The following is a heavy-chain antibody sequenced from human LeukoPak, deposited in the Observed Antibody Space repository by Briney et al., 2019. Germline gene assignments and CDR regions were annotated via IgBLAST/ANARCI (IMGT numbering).Heavy chain of an antibody. CDR1: GYTFTSYY. V-gene: IGHV1-46*01. Sequence: GASVKVSCKASGYTFTSYYMHWVRQAPGQGLEWMGIINPSGGSTSYAQKFQGRVTMTRDTSTSTVYMELSSLRSEDTAVYYCARGLLGDYDDYVPFFDPWGQGTLVTVSS. J-gene: IGHJ5*02. CDR2: INPSGGST. D-gene: IGHD4-17*01. CDR3: ARGLLGDYDDYVPFFDP.